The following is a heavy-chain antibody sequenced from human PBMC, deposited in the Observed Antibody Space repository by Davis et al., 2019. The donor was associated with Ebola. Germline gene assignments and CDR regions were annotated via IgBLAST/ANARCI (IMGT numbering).Heavy chain of an antibody. CDR3: ARVRWIQLWLLDY. CDR1: GFTFSGSA. Sequence: PGGSLRLSCAASGFTFSGSAMHWVRQASGKGLEWVGRIRSKANSYATAYAASVKGRFTISRDDSKNTAYLQMNSLRAEDTAVYYCARVRWIQLWLLDYWGQGTLVTVSS. V-gene: IGHV3-73*01. CDR2: IRSKANSYAT. J-gene: IGHJ4*02. D-gene: IGHD5-18*01.